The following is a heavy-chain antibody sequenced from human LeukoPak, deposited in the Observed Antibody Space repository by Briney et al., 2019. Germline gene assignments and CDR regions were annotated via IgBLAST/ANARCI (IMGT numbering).Heavy chain of an antibody. D-gene: IGHD7-27*01. J-gene: IGHJ4*02. CDR3: AKVSTWGLKSFDY. CDR1: GFTFSSYA. V-gene: IGHV3-30-3*01. CDR2: ISYDGSNK. Sequence: GGSLRLSCAASGFTFSSYAMHWVRQAPGKGLEWVAVISYDGSNKYYADSVKGRFTISRDNSKNTLYLQMNSLRAEDTAVYYCAKVSTWGLKSFDYWGQGTLVTVSS.